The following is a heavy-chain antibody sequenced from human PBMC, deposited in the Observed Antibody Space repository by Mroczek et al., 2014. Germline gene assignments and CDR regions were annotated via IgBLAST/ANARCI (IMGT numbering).Heavy chain of an antibody. D-gene: IGHD3-16*01. V-gene: IGHV4-61*02. Sequence: QVQLQESGPGLVKPSQTLSLTCTVSGGSISSGSYYWSWIRQPAGKGLEWIGRIYTSGSTNYNPSLKSRVTISVDTSKNQFSLKLSSVTAADTAVYYCAKKXVGYFLRFGGFDLVGPWHPWSLSP. J-gene: IGHJ2*01. CDR3: AKKXVGYFLRFGGFDL. CDR2: IYTSGST. CDR1: GGSISSGSYY.